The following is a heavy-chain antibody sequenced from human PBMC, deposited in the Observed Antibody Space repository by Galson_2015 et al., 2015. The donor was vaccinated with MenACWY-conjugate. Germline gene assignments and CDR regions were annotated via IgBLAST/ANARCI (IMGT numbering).Heavy chain of an antibody. J-gene: IGHJ6*02. CDR1: GFTFNNYW. CDR2: IKADGSFS. Sequence: SLRLSCAASGFTFNNYWMHWVRQPPGKGLEWISYIKADGSFSNYADSVKGRFTISRDNAKNSLYLQMNSLRAEDTAVYYCARAPELYDFWSGDYYYYYYGMDVWGQGTTVTVSS. V-gene: IGHV3-74*01. CDR3: ARAPELYDFWSGDYYYYYYGMDV. D-gene: IGHD3-3*01.